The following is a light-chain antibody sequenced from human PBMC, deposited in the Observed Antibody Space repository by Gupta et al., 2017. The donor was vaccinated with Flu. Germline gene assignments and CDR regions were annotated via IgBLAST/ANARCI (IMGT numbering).Light chain of an antibody. J-gene: IGKJ4*01. CDR2: NVS. CDR1: QSLVYSNGNTY. CDR3: QQDTSWPYT. Sequence: ATRVQLASISCSSRQSLVYSNGNTYLRWFQQRPGQSPRLLIYNVSNRDCEFPDRFSGRGSGTEFTLTISRLQADDFGVYYCQQDTSWPYTFGRGTKVEIK. V-gene: IGKV2-30*01.